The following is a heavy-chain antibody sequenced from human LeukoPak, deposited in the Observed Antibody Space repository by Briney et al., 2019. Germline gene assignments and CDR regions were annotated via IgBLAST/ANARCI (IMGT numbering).Heavy chain of an antibody. CDR3: AREVIDYVWGSYRNCDAFDI. J-gene: IGHJ3*02. D-gene: IGHD3-16*02. CDR1: GFTFSSYS. Sequence: PGGSLRLSCAASGFTFSSYSMNWVRQAPGKGLEWVSSISSSSSIIYHADSVKGRFTLSRDNAKNSLYLQMNSLRAEDTAVYYCAREVIDYVWGSYRNCDAFDIWGQGTMVTVSS. V-gene: IGHV3-21*01. CDR2: ISSSSSII.